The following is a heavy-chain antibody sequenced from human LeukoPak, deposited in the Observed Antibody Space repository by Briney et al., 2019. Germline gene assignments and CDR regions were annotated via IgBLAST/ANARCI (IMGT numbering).Heavy chain of an antibody. V-gene: IGHV3-21*06. CDR2: ITSSSSYI. J-gene: IGHJ4*02. CDR3: ARVTAGGVIVFGADYFDY. CDR1: GFTFSSYS. D-gene: IGHD3-16*02. Sequence: PGGSLRLSCAASGFTFSSYSMNWVRQAPGKGLEWVSSITSSSSYIYYADSVKGRFTISRDNAQNSLYLQMNSLRAEDTAVYYCARVTAGGVIVFGADYFDYWGQGTLVTVSS.